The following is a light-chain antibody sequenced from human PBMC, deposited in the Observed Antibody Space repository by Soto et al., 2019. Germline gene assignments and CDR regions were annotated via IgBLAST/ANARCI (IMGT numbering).Light chain of an antibody. CDR2: DVS. CDR1: SSDVGSYNY. CDR3: SSYTFSTTPRYV. J-gene: IGLJ1*01. V-gene: IGLV2-14*03. Sequence: QSVLTQPASVSGSPGQSITISCTGTSSDVGSYNYVSWYQQHPGKAPKVIIYDVSNRPSGVSNRFSGSKSGDTASLIISGLQAEDEAYYFCSSYTFSTTPRYVCGVGTKVTVL.